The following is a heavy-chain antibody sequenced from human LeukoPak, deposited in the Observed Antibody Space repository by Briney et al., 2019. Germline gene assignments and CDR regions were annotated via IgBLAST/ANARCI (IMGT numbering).Heavy chain of an antibody. CDR3: AREWYSSGHKAPEYFQH. CDR2: INPSGGST. Sequence: VASVKVSCKASGYTFTSYYMHWVRQAPGQGLEWMGIINPSGGSTSYAQKFQGRVTMTRDTSTSTVYMELSSLRSEDTAVYYCAREWYSSGHKAPEYFQHWGQGTLVTVSS. J-gene: IGHJ1*01. CDR1: GYTFTSYY. V-gene: IGHV1-46*01. D-gene: IGHD6-19*01.